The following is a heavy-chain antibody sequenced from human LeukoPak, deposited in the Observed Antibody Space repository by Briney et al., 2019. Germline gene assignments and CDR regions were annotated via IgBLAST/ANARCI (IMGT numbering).Heavy chain of an antibody. CDR2: FDPEDGET. CDR3: ARYGLYGSGDYYKGFDS. J-gene: IGHJ5*01. CDR1: GYTLTELS. D-gene: IGHD3-10*01. Sequence: ASVKVSCKVSGYTLTELSMHWVRQAPGKGLEWMGGFDPEDGETIYAQKFQGRVTMTEDTSTDTAYMELSSLRSEDTAVYYCARYGLYGSGDYYKGFDSWGQGTLVTVSS. V-gene: IGHV1-24*01.